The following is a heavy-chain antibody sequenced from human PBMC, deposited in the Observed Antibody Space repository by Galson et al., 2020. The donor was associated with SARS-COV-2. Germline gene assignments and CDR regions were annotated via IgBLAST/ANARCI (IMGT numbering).Heavy chain of an antibody. J-gene: IGHJ6*02. CDR3: ARVGDMATTPADYHYYGLDV. CDR1: GFPFISYS. V-gene: IGHV3-21*01. CDR2: ISAGSTYT. Sequence: GESLKISCAASGFPFISYSMNWVRQAPGKGLEWVSSISAGSTYTYYADSVKGRFTISRDNAKNSLYLQMNSLRAGDTAVYYCARVGDMATTPADYHYYGLDVWGQGTTVTVSS. D-gene: IGHD3-16*01.